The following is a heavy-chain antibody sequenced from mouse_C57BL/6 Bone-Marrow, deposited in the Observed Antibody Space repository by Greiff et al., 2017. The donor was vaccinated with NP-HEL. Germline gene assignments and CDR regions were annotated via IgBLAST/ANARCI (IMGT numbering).Heavy chain of an antibody. J-gene: IGHJ2*01. V-gene: IGHV1-82*01. CDR1: GYTFTNYW. D-gene: IGHD1-1*02. CDR2: IYPDNGDT. CDR3: ARGASGGAFFDY. Sequence: QVQLQQSGPELVKPGASVKMSCKASGYTFTNYWMNWVKQSPGKGLEWIGRIYPDNGDTHYNENFKGKATLTADKSSSTAYMELRSLTSEDSAVYFCARGASGGAFFDYGGQGTTLTVSA.